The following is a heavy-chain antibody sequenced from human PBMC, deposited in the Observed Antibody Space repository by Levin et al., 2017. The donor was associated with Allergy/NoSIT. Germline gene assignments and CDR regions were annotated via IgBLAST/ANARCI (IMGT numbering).Heavy chain of an antibody. CDR3: AREGRWGEHFDL. D-gene: IGHD3-16*01. V-gene: IGHV3-74*01. CDR1: EFTLSTFW. Sequence: GGSLRLSCAASEFTLSTFWMHWVRQAPGKGLVWVSRINSDGSSTTYADSVRGRITISRDNAKNTVYLQIHSLRAEDTAGYYCAREGRWGEHFDLWGRGTLVTVSS. CDR2: INSDGSST. J-gene: IGHJ2*01.